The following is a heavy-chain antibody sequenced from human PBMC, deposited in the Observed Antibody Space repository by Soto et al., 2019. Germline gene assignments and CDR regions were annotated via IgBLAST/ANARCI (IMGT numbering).Heavy chain of an antibody. J-gene: IGHJ4*02. CDR1: GGSISSYY. V-gene: IGHV4-59*01. CDR3: ARSSFTIFGVAPFDY. CDR2: IYYSGST. Sequence: SETLSLTCTVSGGSISSYYWSWIRQPPGKGLEWIGYIYYSGSTNYNPSLKSRVTISVDTSKNQFSLKLSSVTAADTAVYYCARSSFTIFGVAPFDYWGQGTLVTVSS. D-gene: IGHD3-3*01.